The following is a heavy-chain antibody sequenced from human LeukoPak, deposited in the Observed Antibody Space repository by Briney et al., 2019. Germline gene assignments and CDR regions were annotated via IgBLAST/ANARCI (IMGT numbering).Heavy chain of an antibody. CDR1: GGTFSSYA. D-gene: IGHD4-17*01. J-gene: IGHJ4*02. V-gene: IGHV1-69*05. CDR3: ARGDYGDYVDLDY. Sequence: SVKVSCKASGGTFSSYAISWVRQAPGQGLEWMGGIIPIFGTANYAQKFRGRVTITTDESMSTAYMELSSLRSEDTAVYYCARGDYGDYVDLDYWGQGTLVTVSS. CDR2: IIPIFGTA.